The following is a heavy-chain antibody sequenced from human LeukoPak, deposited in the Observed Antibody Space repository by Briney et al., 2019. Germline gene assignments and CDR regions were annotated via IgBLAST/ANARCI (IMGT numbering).Heavy chain of an antibody. J-gene: IGHJ4*02. CDR2: INPNSGGT. D-gene: IGHD2-2*01. CDR3: ARDLREYCSSTSCETVYYFDY. V-gene: IGHV1-2*02. CDR1: GYTFTGYY. Sequence: GASVKVSCKASGYTFTGYYMHWVRQAPGQGLEWMGWINPNSGGTNYAQKFQGRVTMTRDTSISTAYMELSRLRSDDTAVYYCARDLREYCSSTSCETVYYFDYWGQGTLVTVSS.